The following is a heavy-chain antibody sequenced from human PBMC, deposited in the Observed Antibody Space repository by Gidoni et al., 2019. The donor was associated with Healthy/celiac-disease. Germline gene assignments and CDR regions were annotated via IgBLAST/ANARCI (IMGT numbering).Heavy chain of an antibody. V-gene: IGHV1-46*01. CDR1: GYTFTSYY. J-gene: IGHJ6*03. CDR3: ARAYGATAMVYNYYYYYMDV. D-gene: IGHD5-18*01. CDR2: INPSGGST. Sequence: QVQLVPTGAEVKKPAASVKVSCKASGYTFTSYYMHWVRQAPGQGLEWMGIINPSGGSTSYAQKFQGRVTMTRDTSTITVYMELSSLRSEDTAVYYWARAYGATAMVYNYYYYYMDVWGKGTTVTVSS.